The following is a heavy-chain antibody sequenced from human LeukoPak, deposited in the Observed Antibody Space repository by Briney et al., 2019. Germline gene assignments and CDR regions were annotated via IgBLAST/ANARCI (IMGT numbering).Heavy chain of an antibody. D-gene: IGHD6-6*01. V-gene: IGHV4-39*07. J-gene: IGHJ4*02. CDR3: ARVQYSSSSVDY. CDR1: GGSISSSSNY. CDR2: IYYSGST. Sequence: SETLSLTCTVSGGSISSSSNYWGWIRQPPGKGLEWIGIIYYSGSTFYNPSLKSRVTISVDTSKNQFSLKLSSVTAADTAVYYCARVQYSSSSVDYWGQGTLVTVSS.